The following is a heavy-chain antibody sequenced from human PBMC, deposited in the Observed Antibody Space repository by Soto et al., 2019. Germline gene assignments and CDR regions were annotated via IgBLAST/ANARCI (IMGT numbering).Heavy chain of an antibody. Sequence: QVQLVQSGAEVKKPGASVKVSCKPSGYTFTSYGITWVRQAPGQGLEWMGWISAYNGNTNYAQKFQGRVTMTTDTSTSTAYMELRRLGSDDTAGYYCASGWFGEFVYQFDYWGQGTLVTVSS. CDR3: ASGWFGEFVYQFDY. J-gene: IGHJ4*02. CDR1: GYTFTSYG. V-gene: IGHV1-18*01. D-gene: IGHD3-10*01. CDR2: ISAYNGNT.